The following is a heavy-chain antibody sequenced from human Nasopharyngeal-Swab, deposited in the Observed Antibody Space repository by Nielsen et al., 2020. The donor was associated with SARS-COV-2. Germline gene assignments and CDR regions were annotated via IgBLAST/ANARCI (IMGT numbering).Heavy chain of an antibody. J-gene: IGHJ6*03. CDR2: ISPSSGYI. D-gene: IGHD3-3*01. Sequence: GGSLRLSCAGSGFTFGSFGMTWVRQAPGKGLEWVSYISPSSGYIYYAESLKGRITISRDNGKNSVYLLMNSLRADDTAVYFCAGQDRFYYYLDVWGKGTTVTVSS. V-gene: IGHV3-21*01. CDR1: GFTFGSFG. CDR3: AGQDRFYYYLDV.